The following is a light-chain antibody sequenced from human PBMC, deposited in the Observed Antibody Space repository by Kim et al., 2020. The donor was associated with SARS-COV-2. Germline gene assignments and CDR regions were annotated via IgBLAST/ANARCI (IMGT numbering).Light chain of an antibody. Sequence: QRFTISGTGSISNIGAGYDVHWYQQLPATAPKLLIYGNNNRPSGVPDRFSGSKSDTSASLAITGLQAEDEADYYCQSYDNSLGGYVFGSGTKVTVL. CDR3: QSYDNSLGGYV. J-gene: IGLJ1*01. V-gene: IGLV1-40*01. CDR1: ISNIGAGYD. CDR2: GNN.